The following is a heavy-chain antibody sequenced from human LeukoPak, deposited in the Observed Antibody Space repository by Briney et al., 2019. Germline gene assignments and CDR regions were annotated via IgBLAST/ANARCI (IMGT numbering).Heavy chain of an antibody. J-gene: IGHJ3*02. CDR3: ARDSDYVWGSYREDDAFDI. D-gene: IGHD3-16*02. Sequence: PGGSLRLSCAASGFTFSSYSMNWVRQAPGKGLEWVSSISSSSSYIYYADSVKGRFTISRDNAKNSLYLQMNSLRAEDTAVYYCARDSDYVWGSYREDDAFDIWGRGTMVTVSS. CDR1: GFTFSSYS. CDR2: ISSSSSYI. V-gene: IGHV3-21*01.